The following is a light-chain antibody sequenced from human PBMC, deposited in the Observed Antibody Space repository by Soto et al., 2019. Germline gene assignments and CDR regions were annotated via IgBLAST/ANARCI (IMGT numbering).Light chain of an antibody. Sequence: DLQLTQSPSFLSASVGDRVTITCRASQGISRYLAWYRQKPGKAPNLLIYAASTLQSGVPSRFSGSGSGTEFTLTITSLQPEDFATYYCQQLNTYPLTFGGGTKVGIK. CDR3: QQLNTYPLT. J-gene: IGKJ4*01. CDR1: QGISRY. CDR2: AAS. V-gene: IGKV1-9*01.